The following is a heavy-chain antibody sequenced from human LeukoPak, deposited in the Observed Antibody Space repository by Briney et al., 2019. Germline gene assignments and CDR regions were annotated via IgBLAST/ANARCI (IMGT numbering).Heavy chain of an antibody. J-gene: IGHJ4*02. V-gene: IGHV1-69*13. Sequence: SVKVSCKASGGTFSSYAISWVRQAPGQGLEWMGGIIPIFGTANYAQKFQGRVTITADESTSTAYMELSCLRSEDTAVYYCARGGDILTGYGFDYWGQGTLVTVSS. CDR3: ARGGDILTGYGFDY. CDR1: GGTFSSYA. D-gene: IGHD3-9*01. CDR2: IIPIFGTA.